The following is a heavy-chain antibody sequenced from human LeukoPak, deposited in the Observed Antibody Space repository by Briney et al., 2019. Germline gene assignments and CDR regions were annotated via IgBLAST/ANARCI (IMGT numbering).Heavy chain of an antibody. J-gene: IGHJ4*02. V-gene: IGHV3-48*03. CDR3: VRGGGWGLFFDY. Sequence: PGGSLRLSCAASGFTFSSYEMNWVRQAPGKGLEWVSYISSSGSTIYYADSVKGRFTISRDNDKNSLYLHMNSLRADDTALYYCVRGGGWGLFFDYWGQGTLVTVSS. CDR2: ISSSGSTI. CDR1: GFTFSSYE. D-gene: IGHD6-19*01.